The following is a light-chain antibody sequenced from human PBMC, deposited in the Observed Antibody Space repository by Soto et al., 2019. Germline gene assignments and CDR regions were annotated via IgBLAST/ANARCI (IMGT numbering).Light chain of an antibody. CDR1: QSVSSY. J-gene: IGKJ5*01. CDR2: DAS. CDR3: QQRSNWPSIT. V-gene: IGKV3-11*01. Sequence: EIGLPQSSATLSSTPGEGATLSCRASQSVSSYLAWYQQKPGQAPRLLIYDASNRATGIPARFSGSGSATDFTPTISSLEPQDFAVYYCQQRSNWPSITFGQGTRLEIK.